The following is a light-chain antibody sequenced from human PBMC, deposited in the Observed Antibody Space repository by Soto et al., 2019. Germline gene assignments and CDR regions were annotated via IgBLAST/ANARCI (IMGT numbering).Light chain of an antibody. CDR2: EVS. CDR1: SSDVGGYNY. Sequence: QSALTQPPSASGSPGQSVTISCTGTSSDVGGYNYVSWYQQYPGKAPKLMIYEVSKRPSGVPDRFSGSKSGNTASLTISGLQGEDEADYYGNSYAGRNPVVFGGGTKVTVL. CDR3: NSYAGRNPVV. J-gene: IGLJ2*01. V-gene: IGLV2-8*01.